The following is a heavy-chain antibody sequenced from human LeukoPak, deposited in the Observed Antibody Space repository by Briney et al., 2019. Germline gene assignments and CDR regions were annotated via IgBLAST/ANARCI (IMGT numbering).Heavy chain of an antibody. J-gene: IGHJ4*02. Sequence: PGGSLRLSCAASGFTFSSYAMHWVRQAPGKGLEWVAVISYDGSNKYYADSVKGRFTISRDNSKNTLYLQMNSLRAEDTAVYYCASTPPSPTGEGLRGYFDYWGQGTLVTVSS. CDR3: ASTPPSPTGEGLRGYFDY. CDR1: GFTFSSYA. V-gene: IGHV3-30*04. D-gene: IGHD7-27*01. CDR2: ISYDGSNK.